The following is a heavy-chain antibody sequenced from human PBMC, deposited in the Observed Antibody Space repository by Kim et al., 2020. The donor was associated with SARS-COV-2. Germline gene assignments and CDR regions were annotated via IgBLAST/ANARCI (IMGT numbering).Heavy chain of an antibody. Sequence: GGSLRLSCEASGFTFSSYEMNWVRQAPGKGLEWVSYISSSGSTIYYADSVKGRFTISRDNAKNSLYLQMNSLSAEETALYYWSSGTTRYDAFDIWGQGTMVTVSS. CDR1: GFTFSSYE. D-gene: IGHD2-2*01. CDR3: SSGTTRYDAFDI. CDR2: ISSSGSTI. V-gene: IGHV3-48*03. J-gene: IGHJ3*02.